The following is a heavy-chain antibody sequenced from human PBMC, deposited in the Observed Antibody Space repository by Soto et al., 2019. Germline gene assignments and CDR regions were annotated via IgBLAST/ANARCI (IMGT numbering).Heavy chain of an antibody. CDR2: IIPIFGTA. CDR3: ARVGGMGSSPFEDDA. D-gene: IGHD6-6*01. CDR1: GGTFSSYA. J-gene: IGHJ5*02. Sequence: QVQLVQSGAEVKKPGSSVKVSCKASGGTFSSYAISWVRQAPGQGLEWMGGIIPIFGTANYAQKFQGRVTITADESTRTAYMELSRLRSENTAVYDGARVGGMGSSPFEDDAWGQGTLVTVSA. V-gene: IGHV1-69*12.